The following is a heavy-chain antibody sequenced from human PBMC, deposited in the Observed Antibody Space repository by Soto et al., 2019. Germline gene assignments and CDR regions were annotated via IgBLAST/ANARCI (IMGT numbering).Heavy chain of an antibody. CDR2: IYYSGST. D-gene: IGHD2-8*01. CDR3: ARLENGQFAY. V-gene: IGHV4-61*08. CDR1: GGSISSRGFY. Sequence: SETLSLTCTVSGGSISSRGFYWTWIRQHPGKGLEWIGYIYYSGSTNYNPSLKSRVTISVDTSKNQFSLKLSSVTAADTAVYYCARLENGQFAYWGQGTLVTVSS. J-gene: IGHJ4*02.